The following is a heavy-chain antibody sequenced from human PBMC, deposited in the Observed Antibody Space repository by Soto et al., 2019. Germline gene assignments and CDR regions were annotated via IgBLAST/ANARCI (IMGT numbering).Heavy chain of an antibody. CDR2: INHDGGTI. J-gene: IGHJ4*02. Sequence: EVQLMESGGGLVQPGGSLRLSCAASGFPFTFYTFNWVRQAPGKGLEWVSYINHDGGTISYADSVKGRFTISRDNAKNSLFMQMNSLRAEDTGVDYCARTIRGYSYGSDYWGQGTLVTVSS. V-gene: IGHV3-48*01. D-gene: IGHD5-18*01. CDR3: ARTIRGYSYGSDY. CDR1: GFPFTFYT.